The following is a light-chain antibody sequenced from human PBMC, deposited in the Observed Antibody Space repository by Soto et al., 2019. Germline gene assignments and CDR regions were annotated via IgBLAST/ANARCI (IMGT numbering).Light chain of an antibody. V-gene: IGKV1-5*03. CDR1: QSISSW. CDR3: QQYKSYPPT. J-gene: IGKJ1*01. CDR2: KAS. Sequence: DIQMTQSPSTLSASVGDRVTVTCRASQSISSWLAWYQQKPGKAPTLQIYKASTLESGVPSRFSGSRSGTEFTLTISSLQPDDSAAYYCQQYKSYPPTFGQGTKVEIK.